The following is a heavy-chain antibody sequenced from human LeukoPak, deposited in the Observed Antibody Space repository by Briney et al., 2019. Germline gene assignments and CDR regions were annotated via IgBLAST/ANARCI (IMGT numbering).Heavy chain of an antibody. Sequence: PSETLSLTCTVSGGSISSGDHYWSWIRQPPGKGLEWIGYIYYSGSTYYNPSLKSRVTISVDTSKNQFSLKLSSVTAADTAVYYCARDLLRVRGVIDYYYYYYMDVWGKGTTVTVSS. J-gene: IGHJ6*03. D-gene: IGHD3-10*01. CDR3: ARDLLRVRGVIDYYYYYYMDV. CDR2: IYYSGST. CDR1: GGSISSGDHY. V-gene: IGHV4-30-4*01.